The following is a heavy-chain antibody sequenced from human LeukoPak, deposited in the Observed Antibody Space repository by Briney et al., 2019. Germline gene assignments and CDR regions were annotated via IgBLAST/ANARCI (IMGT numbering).Heavy chain of an antibody. Sequence: GGSLRLSCAASGFTFSSYAMHWVRQAPGKGLEWVAVISYDGSNKYYADSVKGRFTISRDNSKNTLYLQMNSLRAEDTAVYYCARDYYDSSGYIGSAYGMDVWGQGTTVTVSS. CDR1: GFTFSSYA. V-gene: IGHV3-30-3*01. CDR2: ISYDGSNK. D-gene: IGHD3-22*01. J-gene: IGHJ6*02. CDR3: ARDYYDSSGYIGSAYGMDV.